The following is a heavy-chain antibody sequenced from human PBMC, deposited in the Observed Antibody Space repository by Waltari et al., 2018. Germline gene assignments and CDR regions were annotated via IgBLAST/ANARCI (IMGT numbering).Heavy chain of an antibody. CDR2: ITADGRSR. Sequence: EGQLLESGGGWVQTGGSLRLSCAASGFMFSIYPMTWVRQAPGKGLEWVSTITADGRSRNYADSVKGRFTISRDNSKNILDLQMNTLRAEDTAVYFCAKADFGNPYWFFDLWGRGTLLTVSS. CDR1: GFMFSIYP. V-gene: IGHV3-23*01. CDR3: AKADFGNPYWFFDL. D-gene: IGHD3-10*01. J-gene: IGHJ2*01.